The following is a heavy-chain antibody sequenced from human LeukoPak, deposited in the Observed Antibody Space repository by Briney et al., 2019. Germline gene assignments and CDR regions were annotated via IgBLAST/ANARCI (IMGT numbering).Heavy chain of an antibody. CDR1: GGSISSYY. D-gene: IGHD3-10*01. V-gene: IGHV4-4*07. CDR3: ARSCRLLWFGEMSWFDP. CDR2: IYTSGST. Sequence: SETLSLTCTVSGGSISSYYWSWIRQPAGKGLEWIGRIYTSGSTNYNPSLKSRVTMSVDTSKNQFSLKLSSVTAADTAVYYCARSCRLLWFGEMSWFDPWGQGTLVTVSS. J-gene: IGHJ5*02.